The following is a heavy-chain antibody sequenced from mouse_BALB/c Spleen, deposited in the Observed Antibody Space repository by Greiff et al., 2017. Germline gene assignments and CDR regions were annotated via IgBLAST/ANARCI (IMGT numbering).Heavy chain of an antibody. CDR2: IRNKANGYTT. D-gene: IGHD2-14*01. Sequence: EVMLVESGGGLVQPGGSLRLSCATSGFTFTDYYMSWVRQPPGKALEWLGFIRNKANGYTTEYSASVKGRFTISRDNSQSILYLQMNTLRAEDSATYYCARSYYRYDVEYYFDYWGQGTTLTVSS. J-gene: IGHJ2*01. V-gene: IGHV7-3*02. CDR1: GFTFTDYY. CDR3: ARSYYRYDVEYYFDY.